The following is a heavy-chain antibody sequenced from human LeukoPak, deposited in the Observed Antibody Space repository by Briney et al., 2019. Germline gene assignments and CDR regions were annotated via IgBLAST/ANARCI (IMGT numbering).Heavy chain of an antibody. CDR3: ARHDPGNFDY. J-gene: IGHJ4*02. CDR2: ITSDSKYI. V-gene: IGHV3-21*01. CDR1: GFTFSTYD. Sequence: PGGSLRLSCAASGFTFSTYDFNWVRQAPGKGLEWLSSITSDSKYIYYGDSVKGRFTISRDNAKNSLYLQMNSLRAEDTAVYYCARHDPGNFDYWGQGTLVTVSS.